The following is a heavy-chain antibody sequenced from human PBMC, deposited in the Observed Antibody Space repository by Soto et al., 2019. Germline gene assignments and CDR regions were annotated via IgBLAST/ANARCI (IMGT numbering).Heavy chain of an antibody. Sequence: PGGSLRLSCETSGFPFNDYYMTWIRQAPGKGLEWLSHISPKSTFRNYADSVKGRFTISRDNTESSLFLQMNSLGVDDTAVYSCVRGGGGGLFEHWGQGVLVTVSS. CDR2: ISPKSTFR. V-gene: IGHV3-11*06. J-gene: IGHJ4*02. D-gene: IGHD2-21*01. CDR1: GFPFNDYY. CDR3: VRGGGGGLFEH.